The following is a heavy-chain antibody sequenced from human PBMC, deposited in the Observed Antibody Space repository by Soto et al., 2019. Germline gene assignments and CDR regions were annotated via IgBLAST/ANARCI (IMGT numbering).Heavy chain of an antibody. V-gene: IGHV4-61*01. J-gene: IGHJ4*02. D-gene: IGHD3-10*01. CDR1: GGSFKSGSYS. CDR2: VYHTGRT. Sequence: SETLSLTCTVSGGSFKSGSYSWSWIRQPPGKGLEWIGYVYHTGRTSYNPSLKSRVSISMGTSKNQFSLNLDPVDTATYYCARTKSYYGSGSYVDYWGQGTLVTVSS. CDR3: ARTKSYYGSGSYVDY.